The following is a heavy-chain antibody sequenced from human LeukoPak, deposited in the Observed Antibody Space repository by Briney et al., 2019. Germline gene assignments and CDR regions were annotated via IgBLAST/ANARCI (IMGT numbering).Heavy chain of an antibody. Sequence: PSETLSLTCAVSTDSFSSHYWTWIRQPPGKGLEWIGYISYIGSTNYNPSLKSRDTISIDTSKNQFSLKLSSETAADTAVYYCARDLVTVTKGFDIWGQGTMVSVSS. D-gene: IGHD4-17*01. CDR3: ARDLVTVTKGFDI. J-gene: IGHJ3*02. CDR2: ISYIGST. V-gene: IGHV4-59*11. CDR1: TDSFSSHY.